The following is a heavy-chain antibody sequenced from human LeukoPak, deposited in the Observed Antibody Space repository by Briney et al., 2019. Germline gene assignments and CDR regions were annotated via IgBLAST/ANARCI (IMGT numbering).Heavy chain of an antibody. V-gene: IGHV5-51*01. D-gene: IGHD2-15*01. CDR1: GYSFSSHG. Sequence: GESLKISCEASGYSFSSHGIVWVRQMPGKGLEWMGIINPADSVTIYSPSFQGQVTISADNSITTAYLQWSSLKASDTAMYYCARRYCSGGTCYYFDYWGQGALVTVSS. CDR3: ARRYCSGGTCYYFDY. J-gene: IGHJ4*02. CDR2: INPADSVT.